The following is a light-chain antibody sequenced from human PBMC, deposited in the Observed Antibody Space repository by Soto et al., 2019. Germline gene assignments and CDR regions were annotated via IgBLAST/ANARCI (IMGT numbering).Light chain of an antibody. CDR3: HQHSSSPTWM. CDR1: QSVSSN. CDR2: GAS. V-gene: IGKV3-20*01. J-gene: IGKJ1*01. Sequence: EIVLTQSPATLSLSPGERATLSCRASQSVSSNLAWYQQKPGQAPTLLIYGASSRATGIPHRFSGSGSGTDFTLPISSLEHQDFAVYYCHQHSSSPTWMVGQGTKGDIK.